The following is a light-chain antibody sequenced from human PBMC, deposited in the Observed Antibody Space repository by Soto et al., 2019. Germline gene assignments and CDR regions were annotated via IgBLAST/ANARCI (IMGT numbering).Light chain of an antibody. J-gene: IGLJ2*01. CDR1: SSDVGGSNY. V-gene: IGLV2-8*01. Sequence: QSALTQPPSASGSPGQSVTISCTGTSSDVGGSNYVSWYQQYPGKAPKLMIYEVNKRPSGVPDRFAGSKSGNTASLTVSGLQAEEEADYYCSSYAGNTYFVRFGGGTKLTVL. CDR3: SSYAGNTYFVR. CDR2: EVN.